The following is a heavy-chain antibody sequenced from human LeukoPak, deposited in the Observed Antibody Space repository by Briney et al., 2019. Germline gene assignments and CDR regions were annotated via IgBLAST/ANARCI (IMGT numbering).Heavy chain of an antibody. D-gene: IGHD6-6*01. V-gene: IGHV1-69*04. CDR3: ARDFSSSSEFDY. J-gene: IGHJ4*02. CDR2: IIPILGIA. Sequence: SVKVSCKASGGTFSSYAINWVRQATGQGLEWMGRIIPILGIANYAQKFQGRVTITADKSTSTAYMELSSLRSEDTAVYYCARDFSSSSEFDYWGQGTLVTVSS. CDR1: GGTFSSYA.